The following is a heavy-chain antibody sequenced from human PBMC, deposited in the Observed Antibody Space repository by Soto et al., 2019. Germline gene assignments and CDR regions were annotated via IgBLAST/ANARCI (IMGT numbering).Heavy chain of an antibody. CDR2: IYHSGIT. Sequence: SETLSLTCAVFGGSVSSETHFWSWIRQPPGKGLEWIGYIYHSGITNSNPSLKGRLTISVDKSTNHFSLSLASVTAADTAIYYCATEDMSGTHYFDTLGQGTRVTVSS. CDR1: GGSVSSETHF. V-gene: IGHV4-61*03. J-gene: IGHJ4*02. CDR3: ATEDMSGTHYFDT. D-gene: IGHD1-26*01.